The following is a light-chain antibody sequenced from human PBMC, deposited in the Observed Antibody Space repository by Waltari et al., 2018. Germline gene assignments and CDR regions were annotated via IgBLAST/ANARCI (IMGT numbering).Light chain of an antibody. J-gene: IGKJ1*01. CDR2: GAS. V-gene: IGKV3-20*01. CDR3: QHYVRLPAT. Sequence: EVVLTQSPGTLSLSPGERATLACRASQRVGTSLAWYQQKPGQAPRLLIYGASRRATGSPDRFSGSGSGTDFSLTISRLEPEDFAVYYCQHYVRLPATFGQGTKVEI. CDR1: QRVGTS.